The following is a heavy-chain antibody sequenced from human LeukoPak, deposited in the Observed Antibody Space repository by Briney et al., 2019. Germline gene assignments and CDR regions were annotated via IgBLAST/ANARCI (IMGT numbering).Heavy chain of an antibody. Sequence: SETLSLTCTVSGGSISSYYWSWIRQPPGKGLEWIGYIYYSGSTNYNPSLKSRVTISVDTSKNQFSLKLSSVTAADTAVYYCGRADYYYGSGSYSFRFDPWGQGTLVTVSS. V-gene: IGHV4-59*01. CDR2: IYYSGST. CDR1: GGSISSYY. CDR3: GRADYYYGSGSYSFRFDP. J-gene: IGHJ5*02. D-gene: IGHD3-10*01.